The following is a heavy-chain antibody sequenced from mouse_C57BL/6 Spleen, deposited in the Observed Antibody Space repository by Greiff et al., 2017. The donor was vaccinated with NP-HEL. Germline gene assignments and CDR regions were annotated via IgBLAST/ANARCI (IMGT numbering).Heavy chain of an antibody. V-gene: IGHV1-69*01. CDR1: GYTFTSYW. D-gene: IGHD1-1*01. Sequence: QVQLQQPGAELVMPGASVKLSCKASGYTFTSYWMHWVKQRPGQGLEWIGEIDPSDSYTNYNQKFKGKSTLTVDNSSSTAYMQLSSLTSEDSAVYYCARNSYYYGSSYHAMDYWGHGTSVTVSS. CDR2: IDPSDSYT. CDR3: ARNSYYYGSSYHAMDY. J-gene: IGHJ4*01.